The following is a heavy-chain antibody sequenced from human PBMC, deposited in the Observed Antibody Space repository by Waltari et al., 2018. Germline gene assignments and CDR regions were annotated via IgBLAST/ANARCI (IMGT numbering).Heavy chain of an antibody. CDR2: IYYSGST. D-gene: IGHD6-25*01. CDR1: GGSISSYY. J-gene: IGHJ4*02. CDR3: ARYRYGTANDY. V-gene: IGHV4-59*01. Sequence: QVQLQESGPGLVKPSETLSLTCTVSGGSISSYYWSWIRQPPGKGLEWIGYIYYSGSTNYNPSLKSRVTISVDTSKNQFSLKLSSVTAADTALYYCARYRYGTANDYWGQGTLVTVSS.